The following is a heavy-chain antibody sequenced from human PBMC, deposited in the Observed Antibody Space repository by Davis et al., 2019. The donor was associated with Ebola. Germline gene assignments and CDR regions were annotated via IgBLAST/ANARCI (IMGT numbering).Heavy chain of an antibody. V-gene: IGHV3-23*01. CDR3: ARARPVVVAAKLYYYYGMDV. CDR2: ISGSGGST. J-gene: IGHJ6*02. D-gene: IGHD2-15*01. CDR1: GFTFSSYA. Sequence: PGGSLRLSCAASGFTFSSYAMSWVRRAPGKGLEWVSAISGSGGSTYYADSVKGRFTISRDNSKNTLYLQMNSLRAEDTAVYYCARARPVVVAAKLYYYYGMDVWGQGTTVTVSS.